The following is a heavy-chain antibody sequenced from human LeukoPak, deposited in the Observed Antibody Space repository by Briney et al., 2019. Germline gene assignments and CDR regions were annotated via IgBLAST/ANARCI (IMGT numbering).Heavy chain of an antibody. CDR2: IYYSGST. CDR3: ARRRSTGDSNWLDP. J-gene: IGHJ5*02. Sequence: NPSETLSLTCTVSGGSISSYYWSWIRQPPGKGLEWIGYIYYSGSTNYNPSLKSRVTISIDTSKDQFSLKLTSVTAADTAVYYCARRRSTGDSNWLDPWGQGTLVTVSS. CDR1: GGSISSYY. V-gene: IGHV4-59*08. D-gene: IGHD3-10*01.